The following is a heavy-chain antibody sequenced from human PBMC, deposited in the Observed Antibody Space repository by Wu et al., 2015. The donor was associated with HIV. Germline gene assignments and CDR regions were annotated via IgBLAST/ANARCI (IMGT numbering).Heavy chain of an antibody. CDR3: ARKGAYSGYDFDY. CDR1: GYIFTHYG. D-gene: IGHD5-12*01. J-gene: IGHJ4*02. CDR2: IIPIFGTA. V-gene: IGHV1-69*13. Sequence: QVQLVQSGAEVKKPGASMKVSCKTSGYIFTHYGITWVRQAPGQGLEWMGGIIPIFGTANYAQKFQGRVTITADESTSTAYMELSSLRSEDTAVYYCARKGAYSGYDFDYWGQGTLVTVSS.